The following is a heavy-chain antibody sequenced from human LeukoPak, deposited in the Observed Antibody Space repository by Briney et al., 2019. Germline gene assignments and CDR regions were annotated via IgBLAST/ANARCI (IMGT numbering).Heavy chain of an antibody. D-gene: IGHD5-12*01. V-gene: IGHV4-38-2*02. Sequence: SETLSLTCTVSGYSIGSGYYWGWIRQPPGKGLEWIGSIYHSGTTYYNPSLKSRVTISVDTSKNQFSLRLSSVTAADTAVYYCARGTSTIVATFSYWGQGTLVTVSS. J-gene: IGHJ4*02. CDR3: ARGTSTIVATFSY. CDR1: GYSIGSGYY. CDR2: IYHSGTT.